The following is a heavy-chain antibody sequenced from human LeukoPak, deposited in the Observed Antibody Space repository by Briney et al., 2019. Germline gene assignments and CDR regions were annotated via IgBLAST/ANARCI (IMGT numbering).Heavy chain of an antibody. CDR2: INNSGGST. V-gene: IGHV3-23*01. CDR1: GFTLNNYA. J-gene: IGHJ4*02. CDR3: ARKYSGTNPFDY. D-gene: IGHD1-26*01. Sequence: GGSLRLSCAASGFTLNNYAMSWVRQAPGKGLEWVSIINNSGGSTYYADSVKGRFTISRDLSKNTLYLQMNSLRAEDTALYYCARKYSGTNPFDYWGQGTLVTVSS.